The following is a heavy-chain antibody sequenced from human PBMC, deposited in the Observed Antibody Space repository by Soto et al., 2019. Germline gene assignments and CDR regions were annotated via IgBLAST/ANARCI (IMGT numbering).Heavy chain of an antibody. D-gene: IGHD5-18*01. CDR3: ARDLNTAMVIFDY. CDR1: GFTLSSYS. CDR2: ISSSSSYI. Sequence: GGSLRLSCAASGFTLSSYSMNWVRQAPGKGLEWVSSISSSSSYIYYADSVKGRFTISRDNAKNSLYLQMNSLRAEDTAVYYCARDLNTAMVIFDYWGQGTLVTVSS. J-gene: IGHJ4*02. V-gene: IGHV3-21*01.